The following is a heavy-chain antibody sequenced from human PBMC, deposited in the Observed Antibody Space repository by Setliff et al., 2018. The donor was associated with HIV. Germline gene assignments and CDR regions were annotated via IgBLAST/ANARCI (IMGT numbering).Heavy chain of an antibody. CDR2: SYHSGST. CDR3: ARVQVSGTYPTDY. Sequence: SETLSLTCAVSSYSISSGYYWGWIRQPPGKGLEWIGNSYHSGSTYYNPSLKSRVTISVDTSKNQFSLKLSSVTAADTAVYYCARVQVSGTYPTDYWGQGTLVTVSS. J-gene: IGHJ4*02. D-gene: IGHD3-10*01. V-gene: IGHV4-38-2*01. CDR1: SYSISSGYY.